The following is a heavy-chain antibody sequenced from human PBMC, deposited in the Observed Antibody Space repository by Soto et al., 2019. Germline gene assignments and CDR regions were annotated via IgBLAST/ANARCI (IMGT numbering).Heavy chain of an antibody. CDR1: GGSISSGGYY. D-gene: IGHD6-6*01. V-gene: IGHV4-31*03. CDR2: IYYSGST. J-gene: IGHJ4*02. Sequence: SETLSLTCTVSGGSISSGGYYWSWIRQHPGKGLEWIGYIYYSGSTYYNPSLKSRVTISVDTSKNQFSLKLSSVTAADTAVYYCARHHGQFSSIAARPPYFDYWGQGTLVTVSS. CDR3: ARHHGQFSSIAARPPYFDY.